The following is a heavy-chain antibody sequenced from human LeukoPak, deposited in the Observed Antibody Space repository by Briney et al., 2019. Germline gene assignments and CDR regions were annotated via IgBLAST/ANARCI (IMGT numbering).Heavy chain of an antibody. CDR3: ARNQDYGVYNSVGAFDI. Sequence: PGGSLRLSCAASGFTFSSYGMHWVRQAPGKGLEWVAVIWYDASNKYYADSVKGRFTISRDNSKNTLYLQMNSLRAEDTAVYYCARNQDYGVYNSVGAFDIWGQGTMITVSS. D-gene: IGHD4-17*01. V-gene: IGHV3-33*01. CDR2: IWYDASNK. CDR1: GFTFSSYG. J-gene: IGHJ3*02.